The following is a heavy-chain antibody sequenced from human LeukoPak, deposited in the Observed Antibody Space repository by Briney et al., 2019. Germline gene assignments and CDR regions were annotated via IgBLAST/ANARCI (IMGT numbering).Heavy chain of an antibody. Sequence: GGSLRLSCAASGFTFSSYGMHSVRQAPGKGLEWVAVISYDGSNKYYADSVKGRFTITRDNSKNTLYLQMNSLRAEDTAVYYCAKENCSSTSCYLDGYSSSWVYWGQGTLVTVSS. CDR2: ISYDGSNK. D-gene: IGHD2-2*01. CDR3: AKENCSSTSCYLDGYSSSWVY. J-gene: IGHJ4*02. CDR1: GFTFSSYG. V-gene: IGHV3-30*18.